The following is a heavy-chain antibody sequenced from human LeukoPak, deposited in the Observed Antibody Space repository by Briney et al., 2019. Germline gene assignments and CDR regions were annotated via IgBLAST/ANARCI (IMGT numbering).Heavy chain of an antibody. Sequence: ASVKVSCKASGGTFSSYAISWVRQAPGQGLEWMGGIIPIFGTANYAQKFQGRVTITADESTSTAYMELSSLRSEDTAVYYCARGGAEIWFGEFPRDYYYMDVWGKGTTVTISS. CDR3: ARGGAEIWFGEFPRDYYYMDV. D-gene: IGHD3-10*01. V-gene: IGHV1-69*13. CDR2: IIPIFGTA. J-gene: IGHJ6*03. CDR1: GGTFSSYA.